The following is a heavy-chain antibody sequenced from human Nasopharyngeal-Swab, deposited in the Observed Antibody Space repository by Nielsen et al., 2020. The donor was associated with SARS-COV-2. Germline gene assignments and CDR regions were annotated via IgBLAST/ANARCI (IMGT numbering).Heavy chain of an antibody. CDR1: GFPFSTYN. CDR3: ARGGQQPL. J-gene: IGHJ4*02. V-gene: IGHV3-21*01. CDR2: ISGRTTYI. Sequence: LSLTCAASGFPFSTYNMHWVRQAPGEGLEWVSSISGRTTYIYYADSMKGRFTISRDNAKNSLYLQMSSLRAEDTAIYYCARGGQQPLWGQGTLVTVSS. D-gene: IGHD6-13*01.